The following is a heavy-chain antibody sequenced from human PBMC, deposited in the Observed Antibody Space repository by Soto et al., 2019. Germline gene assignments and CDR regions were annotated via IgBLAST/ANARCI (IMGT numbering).Heavy chain of an antibody. V-gene: IGHV3-15*07. CDR3: TTGRDDLLY. CDR2: IKSKTDGGTT. CDR1: GFTFDKVW. D-gene: IGHD1-26*01. J-gene: IGHJ4*02. Sequence: EVQLVESGGGLVKPGGSLRLSCAVSGFTFDKVWMNWVRQAPGKGLEWVGRIKSKTDGGTTDYAAPVKGRLTISRDYSKNMMYVQMNSLKTEDTGMYFCTTGRDDLLYWGQGTLVNVSS.